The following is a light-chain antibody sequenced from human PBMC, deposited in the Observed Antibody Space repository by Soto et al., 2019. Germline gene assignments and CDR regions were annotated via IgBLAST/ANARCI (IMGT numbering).Light chain of an antibody. J-gene: IGKJ5*01. Sequence: EIVLTQSPGTLSLSPGERATLSCRASQSVSNNYLAWYQQKPGQAPRLLIYGASNRATGIPARFSGSGSGTDFTLTISSLEPEDFAVYYCQQRSNPITFGQGTRLEIK. CDR3: QQRSNPIT. V-gene: IGKV3-11*01. CDR2: GAS. CDR1: QSVSNNY.